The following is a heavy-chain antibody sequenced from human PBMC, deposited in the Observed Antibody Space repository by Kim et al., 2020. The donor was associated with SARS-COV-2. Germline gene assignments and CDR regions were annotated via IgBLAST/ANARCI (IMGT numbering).Heavy chain of an antibody. CDR3: TTDPSLYTVVPN. J-gene: IGHJ4*02. D-gene: IGHD4-17*01. V-gene: IGHV3-15*01. Sequence: DYAAPVKGRFTISRDDSKNTLYLQMNSLKTEDTAVYCCTTDPSLYTVVPNWGQGTLVTVSS.